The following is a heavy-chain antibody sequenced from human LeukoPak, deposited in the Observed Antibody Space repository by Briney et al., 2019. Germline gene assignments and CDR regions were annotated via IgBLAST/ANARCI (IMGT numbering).Heavy chain of an antibody. V-gene: IGHV3-30-3*01. CDR1: GFTFSSYA. CDR2: ISYDGSNK. Sequence: GGSLRLSCAASGFTFSSYAMHWARQAPGKGLEWVAVISYDGSNKYYTDSVKGRFTISRDNSKNTLYLQMNSLRAEDTAVYYCARDYYDSSGYPDYWGQGTLVTVSS. J-gene: IGHJ4*02. D-gene: IGHD3-22*01. CDR3: ARDYYDSSGYPDY.